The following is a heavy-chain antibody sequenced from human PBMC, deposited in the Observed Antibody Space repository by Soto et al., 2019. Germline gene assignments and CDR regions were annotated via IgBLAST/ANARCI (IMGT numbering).Heavy chain of an antibody. J-gene: IGHJ3*02. V-gene: IGHV1-69*02. Sequence: QVQLVQSGAEVKKPGSSVKVSCKASGGTFSSYTISWVRQAPGQGLEWMGRIFPILGIANYAQKFQGRVTITADKSTSTAYMELSSLRSEDTAVYYCARYLQDDAFDIWGQGTMVTVSS. CDR1: GGTFSSYT. CDR3: ARYLQDDAFDI. CDR2: IFPILGIA. D-gene: IGHD4-4*01.